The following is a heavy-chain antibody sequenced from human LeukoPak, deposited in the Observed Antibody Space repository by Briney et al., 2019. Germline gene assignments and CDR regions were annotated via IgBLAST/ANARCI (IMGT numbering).Heavy chain of an antibody. CDR2: IYPGDSDT. D-gene: IGHD3-22*01. J-gene: IGHJ4*02. V-gene: IGHV5-51*01. Sequence: GESLKISCKGSGYSFTSYWIGWVRQMPGKGLEWMGIIYPGDSDTRYSPSFQGQVTISADKSISTAYLQWSSLKASDTAMNYCARHYYDSSGYYYPIDYWGQGTLVTVSS. CDR3: ARHYYDSSGYYYPIDY. CDR1: GYSFTSYW.